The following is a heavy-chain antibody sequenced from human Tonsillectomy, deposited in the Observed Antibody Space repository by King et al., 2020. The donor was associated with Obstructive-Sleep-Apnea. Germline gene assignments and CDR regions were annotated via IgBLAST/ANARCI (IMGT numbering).Heavy chain of an antibody. D-gene: IGHD4-17*01. V-gene: IGHV4-39*07. CDR3: AGVRRYGDPNWFDP. CDR1: GGSIISVNYY. J-gene: IGHJ5*02. CDR2: IVYCVST. Sequence: QLQESGPGLVKPSETLSLICTVSGGSIISVNYYWGWICHPPGKGREWIASIVYCVSTYSNPSLKSRVTISVDASKNHFSLLLSSVTAADTAVYYCAGVRRYGDPNWFDPWGQGTLVTVSS.